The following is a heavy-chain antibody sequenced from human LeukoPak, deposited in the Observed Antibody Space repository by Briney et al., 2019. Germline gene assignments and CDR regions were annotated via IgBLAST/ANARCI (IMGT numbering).Heavy chain of an antibody. CDR1: GYTFTSYA. CDR2: ISYDGSNK. V-gene: IGHV3-30-3*01. D-gene: IGHD3-9*01. CDR3: ARDGAAFEFDY. Sequence: SCKASGYTFTSYAMHWVRQAPGKGLEWVAVISYDGSNKYYADSVKGRFTISRDNSKNTLYLQMNSLRAEDTAVYYCARDGAAFEFDYWGQGTLVTVSS. J-gene: IGHJ4*02.